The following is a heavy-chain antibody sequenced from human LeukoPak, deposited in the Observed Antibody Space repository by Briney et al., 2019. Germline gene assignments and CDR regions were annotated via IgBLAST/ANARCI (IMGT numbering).Heavy chain of an antibody. V-gene: IGHV3-7*01. CDR3: ARVPIKYSSGWYGGFDP. CDR1: GFTFISHW. Sequence: GGSLRLSCAASGFTFISHWMSWVRQAPGKGLEWVANIKQDGSETYYMGSVKGRFTISRDNAKNTLYLQMNSLRAEDTAVYYCARVPIKYSSGWYGGFDPWGQGTLVTVSS. D-gene: IGHD6-19*01. CDR2: IKQDGSET. J-gene: IGHJ5*02.